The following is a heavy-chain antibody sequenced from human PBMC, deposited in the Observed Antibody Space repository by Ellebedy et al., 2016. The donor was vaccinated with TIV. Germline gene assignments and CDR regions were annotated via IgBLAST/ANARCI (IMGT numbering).Heavy chain of an antibody. CDR1: GFSFRSYW. CDR3: ARRGSYGDYAVHVNSWLDR. CDR2: IYQDGSEK. D-gene: IGHD4-17*01. J-gene: IGHJ5*02. Sequence: PGGSLRLPCAASGFSFRSYWMSWVRQAPGKGLEWVANIYQDGSEKYYVDSVEGRFTISRDNAKNELYLQMKSLRVEDTAVYYCARRGSYGDYAVHVNSWLDRWGQGTLVTVSS. V-gene: IGHV3-7*01.